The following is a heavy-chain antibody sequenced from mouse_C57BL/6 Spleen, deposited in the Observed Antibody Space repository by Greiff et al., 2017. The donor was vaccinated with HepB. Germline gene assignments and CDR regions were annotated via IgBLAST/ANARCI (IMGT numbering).Heavy chain of an antibody. CDR2: IDPSDSYT. D-gene: IGHD2-5*01. CDR3: ARRDYYSNYVGYFDV. CDR1: GYTFTDYE. V-gene: IGHV1-69*01. Sequence: VQLQQSGAELVRPGASVTLSCKASGYTFTDYEMHWVKQRPGQGLEWIGEIDPSDSYTNYNQKFKGKSTLTVDKSSSTAYMQLSSLTSEDSAVYYCARRDYYSNYVGYFDVWGTGTTVTVSS. J-gene: IGHJ1*03.